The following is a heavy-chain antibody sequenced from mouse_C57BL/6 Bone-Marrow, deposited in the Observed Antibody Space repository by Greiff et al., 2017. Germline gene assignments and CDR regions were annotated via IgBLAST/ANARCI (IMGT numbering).Heavy chain of an antibody. J-gene: IGHJ4*01. CDR3: TRKNYSNFSYAMDY. Sequence: EVQVVESGEGLVKPGGSLKLSCAASGFTFSSYAMSWVRQTPEKRLEWVAYISSGGDYIYYADPVKGRFTISRDNARNTMYLQMSSLKSEDTAMYYCTRKNYSNFSYAMDYWGQGTSVTVSS. CDR2: ISSGGDYI. V-gene: IGHV5-9-1*02. D-gene: IGHD2-5*01. CDR1: GFTFSSYA.